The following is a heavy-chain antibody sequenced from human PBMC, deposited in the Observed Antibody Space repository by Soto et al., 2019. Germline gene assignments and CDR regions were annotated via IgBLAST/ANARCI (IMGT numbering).Heavy chain of an antibody. CDR3: ARFVSSSWYFLGWFDP. J-gene: IGHJ5*02. D-gene: IGHD6-13*01. Sequence: ASVKVSCTASGYTFTGYYMHWVRQAPGQGLEWMGWINPNSGGTNYAQKFQGWVTMTRDTSISTAYMELSRLRSDDTAVYYCARFVSSSWYFLGWFDPWGQGTLVTVSS. CDR1: GYTFTGYY. CDR2: INPNSGGT. V-gene: IGHV1-2*04.